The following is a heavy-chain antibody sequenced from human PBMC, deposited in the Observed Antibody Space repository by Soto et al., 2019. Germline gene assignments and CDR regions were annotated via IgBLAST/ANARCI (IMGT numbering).Heavy chain of an antibody. CDR1: GDSLNSGSFF. Sequence: QLQLQESGPGLVKPSETLSLTCTVSGDSLNSGSFFWGWIRQPPGKGLEWIGHIYFTGTTSYSPSLTGRVTIFVDTSKTQFSLRPTSVTAADTAVYYCVRLGAVAGSQFDFWGQGTLVNVSS. V-gene: IGHV4-39*01. D-gene: IGHD6-19*01. J-gene: IGHJ4*02. CDR3: VRLGAVAGSQFDF. CDR2: IYFTGTT.